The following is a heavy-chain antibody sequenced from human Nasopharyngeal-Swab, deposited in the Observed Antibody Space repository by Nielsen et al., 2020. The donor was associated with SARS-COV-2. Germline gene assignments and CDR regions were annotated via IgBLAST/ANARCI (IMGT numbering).Heavy chain of an antibody. CDR1: GFTFDDYA. V-gene: IGHV3-43*01. CDR3: AKDRMSGTNWFDP. Sequence: GGSLRLSCAASGFTFDDYAMHWVRQAPGKGLEWVSLISWDGGSTYYGDSVKGRFTISRDNSKNSLYLQMNSLRTEDTALYYCAKDRMSGTNWFDPWGQGTLVTVSS. D-gene: IGHD1-1*01. J-gene: IGHJ5*02. CDR2: ISWDGGST.